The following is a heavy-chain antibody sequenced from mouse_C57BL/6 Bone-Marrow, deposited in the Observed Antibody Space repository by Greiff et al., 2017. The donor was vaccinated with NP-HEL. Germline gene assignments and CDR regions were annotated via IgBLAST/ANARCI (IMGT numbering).Heavy chain of an antibody. J-gene: IGHJ2*01. CDR3: ATSYYYGLYYFDY. CDR2: IDPSDSYT. CDR1: GYTFTSYW. V-gene: IGHV1-69*01. D-gene: IGHD1-1*01. Sequence: QVQLQQPGAELVMPGASVKLSCKASGYTFTSYWMHWVKQRPGQGLEWIGEIDPSDSYTNYNQKFKGKSTLTVDKSSSTAYMQLSSLTSEDSAVYYCATSYYYGLYYFDYWGQGTTLTVSS.